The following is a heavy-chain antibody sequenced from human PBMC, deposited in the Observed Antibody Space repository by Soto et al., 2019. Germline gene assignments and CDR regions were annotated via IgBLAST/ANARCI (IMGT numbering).Heavy chain of an antibody. D-gene: IGHD3-9*01. CDR3: ARVPFYDILTGYYTVHYYYGMDV. CDR2: ISAYNGNT. CDR1: GYTFTSYG. Sequence: ASVKVSCKASGYTFTSYGISWVRQAPGQGLEWMGWISAYNGNTNYAQKLQGRVTMTTDTSTSTAYMELRSLRSDDTAVYYCARVPFYDILTGYYTVHYYYGMDVWGQGTTVTVSS. J-gene: IGHJ6*02. V-gene: IGHV1-18*01.